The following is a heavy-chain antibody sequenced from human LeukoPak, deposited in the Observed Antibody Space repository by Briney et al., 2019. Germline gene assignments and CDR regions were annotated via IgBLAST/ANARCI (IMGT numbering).Heavy chain of an antibody. CDR2: IYPGDSNT. Sequence: GESLKISCKGSGYSFTSYWIGWVGQMPGKGLEWMGIIYPGDSNTRYSPSFQGQVTISADKSISTAYLQWSSLKASDTAMYYCARHEALYGDYVGYWGQGTLVTVSS. CDR3: ARHEALYGDYVGY. V-gene: IGHV5-51*01. J-gene: IGHJ4*02. CDR1: GYSFTSYW. D-gene: IGHD3-16*01.